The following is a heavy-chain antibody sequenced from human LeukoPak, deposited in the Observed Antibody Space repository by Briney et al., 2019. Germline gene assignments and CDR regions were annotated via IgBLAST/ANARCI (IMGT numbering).Heavy chain of an antibody. V-gene: IGHV3-74*01. Sequence: GGSLRLSCAASGFTFSNYWVHWVRQAPGKGLEWVSRINTDGTSTSYADSVKGRFTISRDNAKNTLFLQMYSLRAEDTAVYFCARVGDYTDYAPDYWGQGTLVTVSS. CDR1: GFTFSNYW. D-gene: IGHD4-11*01. CDR2: INTDGTST. J-gene: IGHJ4*02. CDR3: ARVGDYTDYAPDY.